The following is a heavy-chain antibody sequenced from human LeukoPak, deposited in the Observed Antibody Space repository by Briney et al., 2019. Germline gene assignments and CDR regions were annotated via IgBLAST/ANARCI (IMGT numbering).Heavy chain of an antibody. V-gene: IGHV4-59*01. CDR3: ARAGSGDSSWAEFDY. D-gene: IGHD6-13*01. J-gene: IGHJ4*02. CDR2: IYYSGST. CDR1: GGSISSYY. Sequence: SETLSLTCTVSGGSISSYYWSWIRQPPGKGLEWTGYIYYSGSTNYNPSLKSRVTISVDTSKNQFSLKLSSVTAADTAVYYCARAGSGDSSWAEFDYWGQGTLVTVSS.